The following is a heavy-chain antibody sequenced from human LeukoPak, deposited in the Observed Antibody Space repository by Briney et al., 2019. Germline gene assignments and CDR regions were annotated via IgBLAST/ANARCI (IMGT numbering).Heavy chain of an antibody. CDR2: IYRSGST. CDR3: ARTPGGREFDY. J-gene: IGHJ4*02. CDR1: GGSISSGGYS. V-gene: IGHV4-30-2*01. Sequence: SETLSLTCAVSGGSISSGGYSWSWIRQPPGKGLEWIGYIYRSGSTYYNPSLKSRVTISVDRSKNQFSLKLSSVTAADTAVYYCARTPGGREFDYWGQGTLVTVSS. D-gene: IGHD2-15*01.